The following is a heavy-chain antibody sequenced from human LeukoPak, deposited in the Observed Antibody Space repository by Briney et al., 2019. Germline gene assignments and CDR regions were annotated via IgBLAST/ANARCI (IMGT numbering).Heavy chain of an antibody. V-gene: IGHV4-39*01. CDR1: GASISSSGYY. CDR2: IYYSGST. CDR3: ARGLN. Sequence: SETLSLTCTVSGASISSSGYYWGWIRQPPGRGLEWIGSIYYSGSTYYNPSLKSRVTLSVDTSKNQFSLKLSSVTAADTAVYYCARGLNWGQGTLVTVSS. D-gene: IGHD3-16*01. J-gene: IGHJ4*02.